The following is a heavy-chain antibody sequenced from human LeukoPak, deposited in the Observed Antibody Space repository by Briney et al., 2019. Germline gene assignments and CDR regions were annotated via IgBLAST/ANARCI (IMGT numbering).Heavy chain of an antibody. CDR1: GGSISSYY. Sequence: SETLSLTCTVSGGSISSYYWSWIRQPPGKGLEWIGYIYYSGSTNYNPSLKSRVTISVDTSKNQFSLKLSSVTAADTAVYYCAGHSGSYRIDYWGQGTLVTVSS. CDR3: AGHSGSYRIDY. CDR2: IYYSGST. J-gene: IGHJ4*02. V-gene: IGHV4-59*08. D-gene: IGHD1-26*01.